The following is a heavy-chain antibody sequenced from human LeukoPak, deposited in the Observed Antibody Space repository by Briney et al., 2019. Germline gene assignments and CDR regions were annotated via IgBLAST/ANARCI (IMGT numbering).Heavy chain of an antibody. CDR1: GFTFSSYA. V-gene: IGHV3-30-3*01. D-gene: IGHD3-10*01. CDR2: ISYDGSNK. CDR3: ARGHGSGSYYMDY. J-gene: IGHJ4*02. Sequence: HPGGSLRLSCAASGFTFSSYAMHWVRQAPGKGLEWVAVISYDGSNKYYADSVKGRFTISRDNSKNTLYLQMNSLRAEDTAVYYCARGHGSGSYYMDYWGQGTLVTVSS.